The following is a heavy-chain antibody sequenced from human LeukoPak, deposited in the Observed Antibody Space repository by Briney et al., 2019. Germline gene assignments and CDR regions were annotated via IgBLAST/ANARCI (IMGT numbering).Heavy chain of an antibody. J-gene: IGHJ4*02. Sequence: SETRSLTCTVSGGSISSYYWSWIRQPPGKGLGWIGYIYYSGSTNYNPSLKSRVTISVDTSKNQFSLKLSSVTAADTAVYYCARHGPESGSTQFDYWGQGTLVTVSS. CDR2: IYYSGST. V-gene: IGHV4-59*08. CDR1: GGSISSYY. D-gene: IGHD1-26*01. CDR3: ARHGPESGSTQFDY.